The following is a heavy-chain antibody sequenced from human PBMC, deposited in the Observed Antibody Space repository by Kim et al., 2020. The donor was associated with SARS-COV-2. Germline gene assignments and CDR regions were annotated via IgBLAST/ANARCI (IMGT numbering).Heavy chain of an antibody. CDR3: ARVIPYGSGYYYYYGMDV. CDR2: ISYDGSNK. D-gene: IGHD3-10*01. V-gene: IGHV3-30-3*01. Sequence: GGSLRLSCAASGFTFSSYAMHWVRQAPGKGLEWVAVISYDGSNKYYADSVKGRFTISRDNSKNTLYLQMNSLRAEDTAVYYCARVIPYGSGYYYYYGMDVWGQGTTVTVSS. CDR1: GFTFSSYA. J-gene: IGHJ6*02.